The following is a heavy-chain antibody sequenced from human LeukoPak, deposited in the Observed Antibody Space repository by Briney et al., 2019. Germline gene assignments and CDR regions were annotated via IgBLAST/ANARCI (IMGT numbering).Heavy chain of an antibody. CDR2: ISYDGSNK. D-gene: IGHD1-26*01. Sequence: PGGALRLSCIASGFTFSSYGMHGVRQAPGKGLEWVAVISYDGSNKYYADSVKGRFTISRDNSKNTLYLQMNSLRAEDTAVYYCAKLIVGATHDAFDIWGQGTMVTVSS. V-gene: IGHV3-30*18. CDR1: GFTFSSYG. CDR3: AKLIVGATHDAFDI. J-gene: IGHJ3*02.